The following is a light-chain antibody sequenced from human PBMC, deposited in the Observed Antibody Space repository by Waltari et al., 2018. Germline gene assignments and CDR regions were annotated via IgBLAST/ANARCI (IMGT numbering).Light chain of an antibody. CDR3: QQYDSSPYT. CDR1: QGLSSSY. CDR2: GAS. J-gene: IGKJ2*01. Sequence: EHVLTQSPGPLSLSPGERATLSCRASQGLSSSYLAWYQQKPGQAPRLLIYGASNRATGIPDRFSGSGSGTDFTLTISRLEPEDFAVYYCQQYDSSPYTFGQGTKLEIK. V-gene: IGKV3-20*01.